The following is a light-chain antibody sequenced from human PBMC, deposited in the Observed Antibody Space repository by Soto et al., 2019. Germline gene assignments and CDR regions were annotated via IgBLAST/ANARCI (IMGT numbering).Light chain of an antibody. CDR3: SSYTNINTRACV. Sequence: QSVLTQPASVSGSPGQSITISCTGTSGDIGSYNPVSWYQQHPGKAPKLIIYEVTDRPSGVSNRFSGSKSGNTASLTISGLQAEDEAEYYCSSYTNINTRACVFGTGTKVTVL. J-gene: IGLJ1*01. V-gene: IGLV2-14*01. CDR2: EVT. CDR1: SGDIGSYNP.